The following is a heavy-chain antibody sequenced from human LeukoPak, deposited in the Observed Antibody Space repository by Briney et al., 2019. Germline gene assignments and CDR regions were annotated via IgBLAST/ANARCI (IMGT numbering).Heavy chain of an antibody. Sequence: PGGSMRLSCAASGFTFTYGMSWVRQAPGKGLEWVSTISGSGGSTYYADSVKGRFTISRDNSKNTLYLQMNSLRAEDTAVYFCAKIGGYVVYWGQGTLVTVSS. CDR3: AKIGGYVVY. V-gene: IGHV3-23*01. J-gene: IGHJ4*02. CDR2: ISGSGGST. CDR1: GFTFTYG.